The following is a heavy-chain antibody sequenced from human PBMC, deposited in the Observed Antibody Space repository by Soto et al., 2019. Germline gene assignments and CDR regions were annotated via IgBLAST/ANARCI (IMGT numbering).Heavy chain of an antibody. CDR3: ASYSSSGTYYYYGMDV. J-gene: IGHJ6*02. D-gene: IGHD6-6*01. Sequence: GESLKISCKGSGYSFTSYWIGWVRQMPGKGLEWMGIIYPGDSDTRYSPSFQGQVTISADKSICTAYLQWSSLKASDTAMYYCASYSSSGTYYYYGMDVWGQGTTVTVSS. CDR1: GYSFTSYW. CDR2: IYPGDSDT. V-gene: IGHV5-51*01.